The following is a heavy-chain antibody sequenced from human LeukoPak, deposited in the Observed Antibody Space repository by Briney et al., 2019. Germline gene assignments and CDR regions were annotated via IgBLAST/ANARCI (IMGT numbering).Heavy chain of an antibody. CDR3: ARDPGGTWGFDY. CDR2: ISIYGGNT. D-gene: IGHD7-27*01. V-gene: IGHV1-18*01. CDR1: GYTFTSHG. J-gene: IGHJ4*02. Sequence: ASVKVSCKASGYTFTSHGLSWARQAPGQGLEWMGWISIYGGNTNYAQKFQDRISMTTDTSTSTAYMELRSLKSDDTAVCYCARDPGGTWGFDYWGQGALVTVSS.